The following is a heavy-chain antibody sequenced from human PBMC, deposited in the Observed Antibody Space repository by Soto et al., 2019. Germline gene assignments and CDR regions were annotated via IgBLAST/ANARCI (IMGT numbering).Heavy chain of an antibody. CDR3: SRGSFGYYGP. D-gene: IGHD2-2*03. CDR1: GFRFSEHA. V-gene: IGHV3-49*04. J-gene: IGHJ5*02. CDR2: IRNTPYGGTT. Sequence: EVQLVESGGRLVAPGRSLRLSSNCSGFRFSEHAMTWVRQAPGKGLEWVGFIRNTPYGGTTDYAASVRGRFTISRDDSESIAYLQMNSLKTEDSGVYYCSRGSFGYYGPWGPGTLVTVSA.